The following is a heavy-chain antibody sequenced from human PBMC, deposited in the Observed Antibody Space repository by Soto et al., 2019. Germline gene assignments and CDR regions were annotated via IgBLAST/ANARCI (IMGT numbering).Heavy chain of an antibody. D-gene: IGHD6-6*01. CDR3: ARGLATLPVFAFDV. CDR2: IYWSGDE. J-gene: IGHJ3*01. CDR1: GFSLSTSGVG. V-gene: IGHV2-5*01. Sequence: SGPTLVNPTQTLTLTCSFSGFSLSTSGVGVGWVRQPPGKALEWLALIYWSGDEHYRPSLKSRLTITKATSKSQVVLIMTDMGPMDTATYYCARGLATLPVFAFDVWGQGTTVTVSS.